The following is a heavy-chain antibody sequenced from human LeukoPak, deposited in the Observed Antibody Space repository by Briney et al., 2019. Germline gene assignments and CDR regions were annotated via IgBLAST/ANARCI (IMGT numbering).Heavy chain of an antibody. V-gene: IGHV4-61*01. CDR1: GYSISSGYY. CDR2: IYYSGST. CDR3: ARALGGYCSSTSCYQFDY. Sequence: SETLSLTCTVSGYSISSGYYWSWIRQPPGKGLEWIGYIYYSGSTNYNPSLKSRVTISVDTSKNQFSLKLSSVTAADTAVYYCARALGGYCSSTSCYQFDYWGQGTLVTVSS. J-gene: IGHJ4*02. D-gene: IGHD2-2*03.